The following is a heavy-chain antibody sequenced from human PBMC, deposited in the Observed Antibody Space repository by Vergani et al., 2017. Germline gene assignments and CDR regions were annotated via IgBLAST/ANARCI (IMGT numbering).Heavy chain of an antibody. Sequence: QVQLVESGGGVFQPGRSLRLSCAASGCTFSSHGVHWVRQAPGKGLEWGAVISYGGSNKYYADSVKGRFTISRDNSKNTLYLQMNSLRAEDTAVYYCAKAPDNGVCDYWGQGTLVTVSS. CDR1: GCTFSSHG. CDR3: AKAPDNGVCDY. D-gene: IGHD2-8*01. CDR2: ISYGGSNK. J-gene: IGHJ4*02. V-gene: IGHV3-30*18.